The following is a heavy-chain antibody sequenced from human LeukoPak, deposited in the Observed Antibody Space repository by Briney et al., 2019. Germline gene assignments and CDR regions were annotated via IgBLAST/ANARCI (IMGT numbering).Heavy chain of an antibody. J-gene: IGHJ6*02. V-gene: IGHV4-59*01. CDR1: GGAFCGYF. CDR2: IYYSEST. D-gene: IGHD1-7*01. Sequence: PSETLSLTCAVYGGAFCGYFCTWIRHPPRKGLEWIGDIYYSESTNYNPSLKSRVTISVDTSKSQFSLKLSSVTAAGTAVYYCARESWNYRKDYYGMDVWGQGTTVSVSS. CDR3: ARESWNYRKDYYGMDV.